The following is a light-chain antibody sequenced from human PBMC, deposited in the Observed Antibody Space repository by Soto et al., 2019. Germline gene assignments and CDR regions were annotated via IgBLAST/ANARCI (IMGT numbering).Light chain of an antibody. V-gene: IGKV1-39*01. CDR3: LQSYSTAWT. CDR2: AAS. J-gene: IGKJ1*01. Sequence: DIQMTQSPSSLSASVGDRVTITCRASQSISNYLNWYQQKPGKAPKLLIYAASSLQSGVPSRFSGSGSGTDFTLTISSLQREDFATYYCLQSYSTAWTFGQGTKVEIK. CDR1: QSISNY.